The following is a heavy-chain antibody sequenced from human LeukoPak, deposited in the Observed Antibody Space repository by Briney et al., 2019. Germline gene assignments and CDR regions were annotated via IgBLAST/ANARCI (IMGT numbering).Heavy chain of an antibody. CDR3: AGNYYDSSGYSNWFDP. CDR2: INPNSGNT. V-gene: IGHV1-8*01. CDR1: GYTFTSYD. Sequence: ASVKVSCKASGYTFTSYDINWVRQATGQGLEWMGWINPNSGNTGYAQKFQGRVTMTRNTSISTAYMELSSLRSEDTAVYYCAGNYYDSSGYSNWFDPWGQGTLVTVSS. J-gene: IGHJ5*02. D-gene: IGHD3-22*01.